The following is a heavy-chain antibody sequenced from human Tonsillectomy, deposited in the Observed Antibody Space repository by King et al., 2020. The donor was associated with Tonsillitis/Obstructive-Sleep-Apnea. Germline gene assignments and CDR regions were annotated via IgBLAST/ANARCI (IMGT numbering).Heavy chain of an antibody. CDR2: ISYDGSNG. D-gene: IGHD2-2*01. CDR1: GFTFSTYA. J-gene: IGHJ6*02. Sequence: QLVQSGGGVVQPGRSLRLSCAASGFTFSTYAVHWVRQAPGKGLEWVALISYDGSNGYHADSVKGRFTISRDNSKNTLYLQMNRLRAEDRAVYYCARAGGMYCSSTSCSRMDVWGQGTTVTVSS. V-gene: IGHV3-30*04. CDR3: ARAGGMYCSSTSCSRMDV.